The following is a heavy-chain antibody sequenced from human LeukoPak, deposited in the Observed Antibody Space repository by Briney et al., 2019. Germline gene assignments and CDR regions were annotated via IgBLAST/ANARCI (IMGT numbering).Heavy chain of an antibody. CDR1: GYTFTSYY. CDR3: ARATIFGVVIFSLDY. J-gene: IGHJ4*02. V-gene: IGHV1-46*01. CDR2: INPSGGST. D-gene: IGHD3-3*01. Sequence: ASVKVSCMASGYTFTSYYMHWVRQAPGQGLEWMGIINPSGGSTSYAQKFQGRVTMTRDTSTSTVYMELSSLRSEDTAVYYCARATIFGVVIFSLDYWGQGTLVTVSS.